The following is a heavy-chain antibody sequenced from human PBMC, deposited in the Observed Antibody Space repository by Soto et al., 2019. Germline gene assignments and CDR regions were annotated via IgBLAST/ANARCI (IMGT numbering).Heavy chain of an antibody. Sequence: SETLSLTCTVSGGSISSGDYYWSWIRQPPGKGLEWIGYIYYSGSTYYNPSLKSRVTISVDTSKNQFSLELSSVTAADTAVYYCARDYDSSGYYKYWGQGTLVTVSS. CDR1: GGSISSGDYY. V-gene: IGHV4-30-4*01. D-gene: IGHD3-22*01. CDR3: ARDYDSSGYYKY. J-gene: IGHJ4*02. CDR2: IYYSGST.